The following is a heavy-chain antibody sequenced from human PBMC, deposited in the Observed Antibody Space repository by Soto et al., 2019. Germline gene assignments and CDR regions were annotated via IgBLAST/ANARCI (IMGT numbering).Heavy chain of an antibody. D-gene: IGHD1-1*01. CDR3: ARTGVFYYYGMDV. CDR1: GFTVSSNY. V-gene: IGHV3-53*05. Sequence: GGSLRLSCAASGFTVSSNYMSWVRQAPGKGLEWVSVIYSGGSTYYADSVKGRFTTSRDNSKNTLYLQMNSLRAEDTAVYYCARTGVFYYYGMDVWGQGTTVTVSS. J-gene: IGHJ6*02. CDR2: IYSGGST.